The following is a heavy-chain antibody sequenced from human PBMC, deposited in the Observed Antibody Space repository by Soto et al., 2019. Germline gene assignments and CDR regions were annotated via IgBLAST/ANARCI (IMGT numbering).Heavy chain of an antibody. CDR1: GGSISSYY. CDR3: ARLSPDSWFDP. CDR2: IYYSGST. V-gene: IGHV4-59*01. Sequence: QVQLQESGPGLVKPSETLSLTCTVSGGSISSYYWSWIRQPPGKGLEWIGYIYYSGSTNYNPSLKSRVTISVDTSKNQFSLKLSSVTAADTAVHYCARLSPDSWFDPWGQGTLVTVSS. J-gene: IGHJ5*02.